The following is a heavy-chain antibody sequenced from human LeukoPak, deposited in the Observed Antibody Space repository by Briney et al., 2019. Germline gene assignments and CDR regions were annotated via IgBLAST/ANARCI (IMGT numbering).Heavy chain of an antibody. CDR3: AKWATVAPGDF. J-gene: IGHJ4*02. D-gene: IGHD4-11*01. CDR2: VSVTGETT. V-gene: IGHV3-23*01. Sequence: GGSLRLSCAASGFDFSTYAMAWVRQVPGKGREWVSTVSVTGETTYYADSVKGRFIISRDNSKNTLSLKMSSLRTDDSALYYCAKWATVAPGDFWGQGTLVTVSS. CDR1: GFDFSTYA.